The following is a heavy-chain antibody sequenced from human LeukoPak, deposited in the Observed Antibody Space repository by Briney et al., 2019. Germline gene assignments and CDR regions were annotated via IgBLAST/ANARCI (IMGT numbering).Heavy chain of an antibody. CDR3: ARDGGSSSWYDRY. J-gene: IGHJ4*02. CDR1: GFTFDDYG. Sequence: GGSLRLSCAASGFTFDDYGMSWVRQAPGKGLEWVSSISSSSSYIYYADSVKGRFTISRDNAKNSLYLQMNSLRAEDTAVYYCARDGGSSSWYDRYWGQGTLVTVSS. V-gene: IGHV3-21*01. CDR2: ISSSSSYI. D-gene: IGHD6-13*01.